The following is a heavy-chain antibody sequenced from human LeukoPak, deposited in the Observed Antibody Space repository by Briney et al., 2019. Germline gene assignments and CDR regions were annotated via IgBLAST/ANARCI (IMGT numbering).Heavy chain of an antibody. V-gene: IGHV4-59*01. CDR3: AKHRNLYYFDH. CDR2: MYYSGTT. J-gene: IGHJ4*02. CDR1: GGSISSSY. D-gene: IGHD1-14*01. Sequence: SETLSLTCSVSGGSISSSYWSWIRQPPGNGLEWIGYMYYSGTTNYNPSLKSRVTISVDTSKDQCSLKLSSVTAADTAVFYCAKHRNLYYFDHWGQGTLVTVSS.